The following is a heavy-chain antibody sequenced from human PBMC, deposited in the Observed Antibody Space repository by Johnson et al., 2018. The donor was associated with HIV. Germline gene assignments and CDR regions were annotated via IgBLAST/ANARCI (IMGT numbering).Heavy chain of an antibody. J-gene: IGHJ3*02. CDR1: GFTFSSYA. CDR2: ISGSGGST. V-gene: IGHV3-23*04. Sequence: VQLVESGGGLVQPGGSLRLSCAASGFTFSSYAMSWVRQAPGKGLEWVSAISGSGGSTTYADSVKGRFTVSRDNSKNTLYLQMNSLRAEDTAVYYCAKDQYCGGDCYPDAFDIWGQGTMVTVSS. CDR3: AKDQYCGGDCYPDAFDI. D-gene: IGHD2-21*02.